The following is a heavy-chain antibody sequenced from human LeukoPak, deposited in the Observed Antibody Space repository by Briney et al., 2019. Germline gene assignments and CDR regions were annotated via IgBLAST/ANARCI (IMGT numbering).Heavy chain of an antibody. Sequence: PGGSLRLSCAASGFTFSNAWMSWVRQAPGKGLEWVGRIKSITDGGTTDYAAPVKGRFTISRDDSKNTLYLQMNSLKTEDTAVYYCTTDSRVVPAATDYWGQGTLVTVSS. CDR1: GFTFSNAW. D-gene: IGHD2-2*01. J-gene: IGHJ4*02. V-gene: IGHV3-15*01. CDR3: TTDSRVVPAATDY. CDR2: IKSITDGGTT.